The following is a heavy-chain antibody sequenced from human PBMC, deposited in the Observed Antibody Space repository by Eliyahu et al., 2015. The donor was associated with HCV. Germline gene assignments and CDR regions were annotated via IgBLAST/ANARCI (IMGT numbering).Heavy chain of an antibody. J-gene: IGHJ6*02. D-gene: IGHD5-18*01. CDR1: GFTFSSXS. CDR2: ISIFSSTI. CDR3: ARDFSGIELWLGSYYYAMDA. V-gene: IGHV3-48*01. Sequence: EVQLVESGGGLVQPGGSLRLSCAASGFTFSSXSXNGVRQAPGKGLGWVSYISIFSSTIYYADSVKGRFTISRDNAKNSLYLQMNSLRAEDTAVYYCARDFSGIELWLGSYYYAMDAWGQGTTVTVSS.